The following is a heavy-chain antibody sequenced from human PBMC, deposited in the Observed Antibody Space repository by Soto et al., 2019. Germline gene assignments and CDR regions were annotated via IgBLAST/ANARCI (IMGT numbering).Heavy chain of an antibody. Sequence: SETLSLTCSVSGDSISSDYWSWIRQPPGKGLGWVGYIYYSGSTNYNPSLNSRVTISLDTSKNQFSLKLSSVTAADTAMYYCARATAPRYFEYWGQGTLVTVSS. J-gene: IGHJ4*02. CDR2: IYYSGST. D-gene: IGHD4-17*01. CDR3: ARATAPRYFEY. V-gene: IGHV4-59*01. CDR1: GDSISSDY.